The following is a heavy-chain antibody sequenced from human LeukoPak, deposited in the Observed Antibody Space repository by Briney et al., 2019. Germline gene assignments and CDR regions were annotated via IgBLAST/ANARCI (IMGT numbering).Heavy chain of an antibody. Sequence: SETLSLTCTVSGGSISSYYWSWIRQPPGKGLEWIGYIYYSGSTNYNPSLKSRVTISVDTSKNQFSLKLSSVTAADTAVYYCARVHGYCSSTSCYNWFDPWGQGTLVTVS. CDR2: IYYSGST. CDR3: ARVHGYCSSTSCYNWFDP. J-gene: IGHJ5*02. V-gene: IGHV4-59*01. CDR1: GGSISSYY. D-gene: IGHD2-2*01.